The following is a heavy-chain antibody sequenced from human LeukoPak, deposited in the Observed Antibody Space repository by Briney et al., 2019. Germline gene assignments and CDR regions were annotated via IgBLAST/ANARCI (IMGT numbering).Heavy chain of an antibody. V-gene: IGHV5-51*01. D-gene: IGHD2-21*02. J-gene: IGHJ4*02. CDR2: IYPGDSDT. CDR3: ARRAYCGGDCYTDY. CDR1: GYSFTSYW. Sequence: GESLKTSCKGSGYSFTSYWIGWVRQMPGKGLEWMGMIYPGDSDTRYSPSFQGQVTISADKSISTAYLQWNSLKASDTAMYYCARRAYCGGDCYTDYWGQGTLVTVSS.